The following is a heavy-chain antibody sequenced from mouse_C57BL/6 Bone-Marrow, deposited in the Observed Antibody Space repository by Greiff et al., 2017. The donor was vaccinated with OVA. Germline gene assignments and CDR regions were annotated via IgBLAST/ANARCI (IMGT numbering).Heavy chain of an antibody. CDR2: ISGGGGNT. D-gene: IGHD1-1*01. V-gene: IGHV5-9*01. CDR3: ARIGAVVAPHWYFDV. CDR1: GFTFSSYT. Sequence: EVKLMESGGGLVKPGGSLKLSCAASGFTFSSYTMSWVRQTPEKRLEWVATISGGGGNTYYPDSVKGRFTISRDNAKNTLYLQMSSLRSEDTALYYCARIGAVVAPHWYFDVWGTGTTVTVSS. J-gene: IGHJ1*03.